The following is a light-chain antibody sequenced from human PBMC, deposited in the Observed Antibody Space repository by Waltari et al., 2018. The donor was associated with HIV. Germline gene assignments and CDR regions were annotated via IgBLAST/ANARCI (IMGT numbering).Light chain of an antibody. CDR1: SSDVGGYNY. CDR2: EVS. Sequence: QSALTQPASVSGSPGQSITISCTGTSSDVGGYNYVSWYQKHPGKAPKLMIYEVSNRPSGVSNRFSGSKSGNTASLTISGLQAEDEADYYCSSYTTSSSTLPFGGGTKLTVL. V-gene: IGLV2-14*01. CDR3: SSYTTSSSTLP. J-gene: IGLJ2*01.